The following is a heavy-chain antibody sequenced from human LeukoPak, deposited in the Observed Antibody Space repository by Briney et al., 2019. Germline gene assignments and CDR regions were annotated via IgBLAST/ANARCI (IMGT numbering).Heavy chain of an antibody. CDR3: ARAPTGTTRGDDAFDI. Sequence: SETLSLTCTVSGGSISSSSYYWGWIRQPPGKGLEWIGSIYYSGSTYYNPSLKSRVTISVDTSKNQFSLKLSSVTAADTAVYYCARAPTGTTRGDDAFDIWGQGTMVTVSS. CDR1: GGSISSSSYY. D-gene: IGHD1-7*01. CDR2: IYYSGST. J-gene: IGHJ3*02. V-gene: IGHV4-39*07.